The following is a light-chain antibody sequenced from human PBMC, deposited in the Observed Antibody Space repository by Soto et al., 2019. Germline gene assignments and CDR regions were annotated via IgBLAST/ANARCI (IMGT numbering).Light chain of an antibody. J-gene: IGLJ1*01. Sequence: QSALTQPPSVSAAPGQKVTISCSGSSSNNGNNYVSWYQQLPGTAPKLLIYDNKKRPSGIPDRFSSSKSGKSATLGITGLQTGDEADYYCGTWDSSLSAYVFGAGTKVTVL. V-gene: IGLV1-51*01. CDR2: DNK. CDR3: GTWDSSLSAYV. CDR1: SSNNGNNY.